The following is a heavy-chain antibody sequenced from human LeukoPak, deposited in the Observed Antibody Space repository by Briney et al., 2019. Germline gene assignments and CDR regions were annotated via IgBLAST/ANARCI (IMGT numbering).Heavy chain of an antibody. D-gene: IGHD4-23*01. CDR2: ISGGGRST. CDR1: GFSFNTCA. V-gene: IGHV3-23*01. CDR3: ATLRVKGSNDWFDP. Sequence: GGSLRLSCAASGFSFNTCAMSWVRQAPGKGLEWVSTISGGGRSTYYADSVKGRFTISRDNSKNTLYLQMNSLRAEDTAVYYCATLRVKGSNDWFDPWGQGTLVTVSS. J-gene: IGHJ5*02.